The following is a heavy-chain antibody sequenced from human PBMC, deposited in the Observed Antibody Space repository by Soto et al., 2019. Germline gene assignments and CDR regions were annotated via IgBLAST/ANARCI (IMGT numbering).Heavy chain of an antibody. J-gene: IGHJ4*02. D-gene: IGHD3-22*01. Sequence: LSLTCTVSGGSINSYYWSWIRQPPGKGLEWLGYIYYSGGTNYNPSLKSRVTISVDASKNQFSLKLRSVTAADTAVYYCARHYDSSGYYSSSFDYWGQGTLVTVS. CDR2: IYYSGGT. CDR3: ARHYDSSGYYSSSFDY. CDR1: GGSINSYY. V-gene: IGHV4-59*01.